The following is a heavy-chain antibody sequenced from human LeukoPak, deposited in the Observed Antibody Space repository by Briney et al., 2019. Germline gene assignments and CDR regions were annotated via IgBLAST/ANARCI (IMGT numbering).Heavy chain of an antibody. V-gene: IGHV4-4*07. CDR1: GGSISSYY. D-gene: IGHD2-2*01. CDR2: IYTSGST. Sequence: SETLSLTCTVSGGSISSYYWSWIRQPAGKGLEWIGRIYTSGSTNYNPSLKSRVTMSVDKSKNQFSLKLSSVTAADTAVYYCARGGSDCSSTSCYPNWFDPWGQGTLVTVSS. J-gene: IGHJ5*02. CDR3: ARGGSDCSSTSCYPNWFDP.